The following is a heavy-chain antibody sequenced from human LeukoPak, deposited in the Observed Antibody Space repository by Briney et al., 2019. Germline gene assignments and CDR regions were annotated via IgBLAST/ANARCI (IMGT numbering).Heavy chain of an antibody. CDR1: GGSISSSSYY. CDR2: IYYSGST. J-gene: IGHJ5*02. Sequence: PSETLSLTCTVSGGSISSSSYYWGWIRQPPGKGLEWIGSIYYSGSTYYNPSLKSRVTISVDTSKNQFSLKLSSVTAADTAVYYCARDGNYCGSGSYGWFDPWGQGTLVTVSS. D-gene: IGHD3-10*01. V-gene: IGHV4-39*02. CDR3: ARDGNYCGSGSYGWFDP.